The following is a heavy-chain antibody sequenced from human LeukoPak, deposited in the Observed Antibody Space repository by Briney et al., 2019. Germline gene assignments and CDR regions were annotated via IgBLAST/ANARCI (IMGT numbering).Heavy chain of an antibody. J-gene: IGHJ3*02. CDR2: INPSGGTT. V-gene: IGHV1-46*01. Sequence: AASVKVSLKSSGYTFTSSYIHWVRHAPGQGLEWMGIINPSGGTTIYAQKFQGRVTITSDTYKSTDYMELNSQRSENTAVYYCARQSGGHYEDAFDIWGQGTVVTVSS. CDR1: GYTFTSSY. CDR3: ARQSGGHYEDAFDI. D-gene: IGHD3-16*01.